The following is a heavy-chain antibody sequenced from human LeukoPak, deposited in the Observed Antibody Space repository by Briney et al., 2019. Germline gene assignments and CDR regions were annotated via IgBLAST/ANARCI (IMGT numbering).Heavy chain of an antibody. CDR3: ARVRGYLTRNWFDP. CDR1: GGSISSGGYY. V-gene: IGHV4-30-2*01. CDR2: IYHSGST. Sequence: PSQTLSLTCTVSGGSISSGGYYWSWIRQPPGKGLEWIGSIYHSGSTYYNPSLKSRVTLSIDMSKNQFSLKLSSVTAADTAVYYCARVRGYLTRNWFDPWGQGTLVTVSS. J-gene: IGHJ5*02. D-gene: IGHD5-12*01.